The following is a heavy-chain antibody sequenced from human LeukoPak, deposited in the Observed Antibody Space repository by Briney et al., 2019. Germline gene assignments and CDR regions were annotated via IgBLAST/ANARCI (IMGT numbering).Heavy chain of an antibody. V-gene: IGHV3-30*09. CDR1: GFTFSSHY. CDR3: ARDLTANWSFDY. Sequence: PGGSLRLSCAASGFTFSSHYMHWVRQAPGKGLEWVAVISLDGSNKYYAGSVRGRFAISRDNSENTLCLQMNSLRTEDTAVYYCARDLTANWSFDYCGQGTLDTVSS. J-gene: IGHJ4*02. D-gene: IGHD1-1*01. CDR2: ISLDGSNK.